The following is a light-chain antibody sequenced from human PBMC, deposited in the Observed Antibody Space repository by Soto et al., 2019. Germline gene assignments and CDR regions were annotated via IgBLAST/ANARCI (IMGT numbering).Light chain of an antibody. CDR1: QTISSW. J-gene: IGKJ1*01. V-gene: IGKV1-5*03. CDR2: KAS. CDR3: QHYNSYSEA. Sequence: DIQMNQSPSTLSGSEGDRVTITCRASQTISSWLAWYQQKPGKAPKLLIYKASTLKSGVPSRFSGSGSGTEFTLTISSLQPDDFATYYCQHYNSYSEAFGQGTKGDIK.